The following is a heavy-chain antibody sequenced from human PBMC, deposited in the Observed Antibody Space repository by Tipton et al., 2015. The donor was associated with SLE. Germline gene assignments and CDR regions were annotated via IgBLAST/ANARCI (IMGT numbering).Heavy chain of an antibody. D-gene: IGHD1-26*01. J-gene: IGHJ4*02. CDR3: AIHTGIVGATPFVY. V-gene: IGHV4-39*01. CDR2: IYYSGRT. CDR1: GGSISSSSYY. Sequence: TLSLTCTVSGGSISSSSYYWGWIRQPPGKGLEWIGSIYYSGRTYYNPSLKSRVTISVDTSKNQFSLKLSSVTAADTAVYYCAIHTGIVGATPFVYWGQGTLVTVSS.